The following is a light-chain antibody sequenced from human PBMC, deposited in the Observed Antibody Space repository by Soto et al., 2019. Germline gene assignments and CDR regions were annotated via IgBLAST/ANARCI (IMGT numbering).Light chain of an antibody. CDR1: QSLSSN. J-gene: IGKJ1*01. CDR2: GAS. CDR3: QQHNDWPPT. Sequence: EIEMTQSPATLSVSPGERATLSCRASQSLSSNLAWYQQKPGQAPRLLIYGASTTATGIPDRFSGSGSGTAFLLPISSLQSQDSAVSVCQQHNDWPPTFGQGTKLEIK. V-gene: IGKV3-15*01.